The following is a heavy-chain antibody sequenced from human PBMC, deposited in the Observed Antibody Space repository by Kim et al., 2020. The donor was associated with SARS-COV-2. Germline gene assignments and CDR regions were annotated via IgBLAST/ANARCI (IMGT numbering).Heavy chain of an antibody. D-gene: IGHD2-21*02. V-gene: IGHV1-69*13. Sequence: SVKVSCKASGGTFSSYAISWVRQAPGQGLEWMGGIIPIFGTANYAQKFQGRVTITADESTSTAYMELSSLRSEDTAVYYCARDMGGGDPSDAFDIWGQGTMVTVSS. CDR1: GGTFSSYA. CDR2: IIPIFGTA. J-gene: IGHJ3*02. CDR3: ARDMGGGDPSDAFDI.